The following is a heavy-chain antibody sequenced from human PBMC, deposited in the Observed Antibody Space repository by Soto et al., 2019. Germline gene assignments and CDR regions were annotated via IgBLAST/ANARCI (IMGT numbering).Heavy chain of an antibody. V-gene: IGHV6-1*01. CDR2: TYYRSKWYN. D-gene: IGHD6-19*01. J-gene: IGHJ6*02. CDR1: GDSVSSNSAA. Sequence: SQTLSLTCAISGDSVSSNSAAWNWIRQSPSRGLEWLGRTYYRSKWYNDYAVSVKSRITINPDTSKNQFSLQLNSVTPEDTAVYYCARFFLLAVAGTYGMDVWGQGTTVTVS. CDR3: ARFFLLAVAGTYGMDV.